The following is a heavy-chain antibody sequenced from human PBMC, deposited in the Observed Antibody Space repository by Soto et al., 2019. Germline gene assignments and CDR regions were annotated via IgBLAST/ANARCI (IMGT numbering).Heavy chain of an antibody. D-gene: IGHD3-3*01. CDR1: GYPVTAYY. V-gene: IGHV1-2*02. J-gene: IGHJ3*02. CDR3: ARGGGVGVAGSAAFDM. CDR2: INPATGAA. Sequence: QLHLVQSGAVVKKPGASVTVSCSASGYPVTAYYMHWVRQAPGRGLERMGGINPATGAAKYTQTFPGRVTMTRDTTTSTVFMELSGLTSEDTAVFYCARGGGVGVAGSAAFDMWGQGTLVTVSS.